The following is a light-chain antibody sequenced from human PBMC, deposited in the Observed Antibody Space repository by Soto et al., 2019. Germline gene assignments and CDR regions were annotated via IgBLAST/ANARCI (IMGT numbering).Light chain of an antibody. CDR2: DAS. Sequence: IQLTQSPSALSASVGARVPITCRASQGISNYLAWYPQKPGKAPKLLIYDASALPRGVPSRFSGSGSGTKFTLTIASLQPDDFATYYCQQSYSTPWTFGQGTKVDIK. V-gene: IGKV1-9*01. CDR1: QGISNY. CDR3: QQSYSTPWT. J-gene: IGKJ1*01.